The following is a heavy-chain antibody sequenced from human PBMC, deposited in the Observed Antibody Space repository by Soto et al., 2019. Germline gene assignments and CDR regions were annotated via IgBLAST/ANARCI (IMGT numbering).Heavy chain of an antibody. V-gene: IGHV1-58*01. D-gene: IGHD3-3*02. J-gene: IGHJ6*02. Sequence: GASVKVSCKASGFTFTSSAVQWVRQARGQRLEWIGWIVVGSGNTNYAQKFQERVTITRDMSTSTAYMELSSLRSEDTAVYYCAAASIRVLGYYYGMDVWGQGTTVTVSS. CDR2: IVVGSGNT. CDR3: AAASIRVLGYYYGMDV. CDR1: GFTFTSSA.